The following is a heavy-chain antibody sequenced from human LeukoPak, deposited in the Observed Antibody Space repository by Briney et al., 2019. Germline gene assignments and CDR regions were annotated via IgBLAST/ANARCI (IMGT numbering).Heavy chain of an antibody. CDR3: ARQPIDYGPDY. J-gene: IGHJ4*02. CDR1: GYIFTSYW. Sequence: GESLKISCEASGYIFTSYWIGWVRQMPGKGLEWMGIIWPDDSETRYSPSFQGQVTMSVDKSTRTAYLQWSTLKASDSGIYYCARQPIDYGPDYWGQGTQVTVSS. D-gene: IGHD4/OR15-4a*01. V-gene: IGHV5-51*01. CDR2: IWPDDSET.